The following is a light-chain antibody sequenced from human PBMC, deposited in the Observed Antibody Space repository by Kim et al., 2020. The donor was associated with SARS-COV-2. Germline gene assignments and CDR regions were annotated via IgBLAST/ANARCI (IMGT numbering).Light chain of an antibody. CDR1: SLKTYY. V-gene: IGLV3-19*01. CDR3: NSRDSNDNVV. J-gene: IGLJ2*01. Sequence: SELTRDPAVSVALGQTVRITCQGDSLKTYYATWYQQKPGQAPIVVIYGKNNRPSGIPDRFSGSSSGNTASLTVTGAQAVDEADYYCNSRDSNDNVVFGGG. CDR2: GKN.